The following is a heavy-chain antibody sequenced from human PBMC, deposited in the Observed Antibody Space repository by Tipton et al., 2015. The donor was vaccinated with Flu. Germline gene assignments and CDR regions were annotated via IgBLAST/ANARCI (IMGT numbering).Heavy chain of an antibody. J-gene: IGHJ4*02. CDR2: IYNSTYT. D-gene: IGHD2-2*01. Sequence: TLSLTCTVSGGSIGSYYWNWIRQPPGKGLERIGYIYNSTYTKYNPSLESRVTISADTPKKQFSLQLRSVTAADTAVYYCARDPSLGMPDYFDYWGQGILVTASS. CDR3: ARDPSLGMPDYFDY. CDR1: GGSIGSYY. V-gene: IGHV4-59*12.